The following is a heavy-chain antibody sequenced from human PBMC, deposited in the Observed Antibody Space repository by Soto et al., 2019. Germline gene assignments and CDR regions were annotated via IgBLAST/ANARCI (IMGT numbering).Heavy chain of an antibody. CDR2: IKSITDGGTT. Sequence: EVQLVESGGGLVKPGGSLRLSCAASGFTFSNAWMNWVRQAPGKGLEWVGRIKSITDGGTTDYAAPVKGRFTISREDSDTTLYLQMSNRKAEDAAVYYCTTAHPRGPDYWGPGTLVTVSS. V-gene: IGHV3-15*01. J-gene: IGHJ4*02. CDR3: TTAHPRGPDY. CDR1: GFTFSNAW.